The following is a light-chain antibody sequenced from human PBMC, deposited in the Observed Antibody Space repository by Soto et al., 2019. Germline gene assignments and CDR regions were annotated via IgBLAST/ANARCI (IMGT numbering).Light chain of an antibody. CDR1: QSISSW. J-gene: IGKJ1*01. CDR3: QQYKKWPWT. V-gene: IGKV1-5*01. CDR2: DAS. Sequence: DIKMTQSPSTLSASVGDRVTITCRASQSISSWLAWYQQKPGKAPKLLIYDASSLESGAPSRFSGSGSGTEFTLTITSLQSEDFAVYYYQQYKKWPWTFGQGTKVDIK.